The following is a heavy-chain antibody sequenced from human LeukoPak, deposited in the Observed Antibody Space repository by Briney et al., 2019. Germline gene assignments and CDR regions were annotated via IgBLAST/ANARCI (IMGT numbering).Heavy chain of an antibody. CDR1: GFTFSSYA. Sequence: GGSLRLSCAASGFTFSSYAMSWVRQAPGKGLEWVSSVSDSGGSTYYADSVKGRVTISRDNSKNTLYLQMNSLRAEGTAVYYCAKSASSGSYYWGYFGYLGQGTLVTVSS. CDR3: AKSASSGSYYWGYFGY. J-gene: IGHJ4*02. V-gene: IGHV3-23*01. D-gene: IGHD3-10*01. CDR2: VSDSGGST.